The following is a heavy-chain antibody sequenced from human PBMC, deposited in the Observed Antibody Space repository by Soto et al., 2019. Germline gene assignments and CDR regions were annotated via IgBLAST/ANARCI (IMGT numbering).Heavy chain of an antibody. CDR3: ARDVAAAGPSYYGMDV. D-gene: IGHD6-13*01. CDR1: GGSFSGSGYY. J-gene: IGHJ6*02. Sequence: CTVSGGSFSGSGYYLSCIREHRGKGLEWIGYIYYSGSTYYNPSLKSRVTISVDTSKNQFSLKLSSVTAADTAVYYCARDVAAAGPSYYGMDVWGQGTTVTVSS. V-gene: IGHV4-31*03. CDR2: IYYSGST.